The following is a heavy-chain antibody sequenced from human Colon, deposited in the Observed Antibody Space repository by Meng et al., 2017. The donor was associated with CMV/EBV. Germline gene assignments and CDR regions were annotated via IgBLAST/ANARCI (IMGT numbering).Heavy chain of an antibody. CDR2: VYYSGST. J-gene: IGHJ6*02. CDR1: GGSVRSGSYY. Sequence: SETLSLTCAVSGGSVRSGSYYWSWIRQPPGKGLEWVGYVYYSGSTKYSPSLKSRVTISVDTSNNQFSLNLNSVTAADTAVYYCASAPLEPHYYYGLDVWGQGTTVTVSS. D-gene: IGHD1-1*01. CDR3: ASAPLEPHYYYGLDV. V-gene: IGHV4-61*01.